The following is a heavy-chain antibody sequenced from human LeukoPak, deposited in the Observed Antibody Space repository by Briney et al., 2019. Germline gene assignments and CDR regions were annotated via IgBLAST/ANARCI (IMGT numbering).Heavy chain of an antibody. J-gene: IGHJ5*02. V-gene: IGHV3-20*01. D-gene: IGHD6-13*01. CDR3: ARVTPGIAAAGRGGWFDP. Sequence: PGGSLRLSCAASGFTFSSYGMSWVRQAPGKGLEWVSGINWNGGSTGYADSVKGRFTISRDNAKNSLYLQMNSLRAEDTALYHCARVTPGIAAAGRGGWFDPWGQGTLVTVSS. CDR1: GFTFSSYG. CDR2: INWNGGST.